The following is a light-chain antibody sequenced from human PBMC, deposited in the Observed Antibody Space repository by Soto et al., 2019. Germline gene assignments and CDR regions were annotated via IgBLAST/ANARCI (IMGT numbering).Light chain of an antibody. CDR3: QQYGSSPAWT. V-gene: IGKV3-20*01. J-gene: IGKJ1*01. CDR2: GGS. CDR1: QSVSSSD. Sequence: EIVLTQSPGTRSVSQVERATLSFRASQSVSSSDLAWYQQKPGQTPRLLIYGGSSRATGIPDRFSGSGSGTDFTLTISRLEPEDFAVYYCQQYGSSPAWTFGQGTKVDIK.